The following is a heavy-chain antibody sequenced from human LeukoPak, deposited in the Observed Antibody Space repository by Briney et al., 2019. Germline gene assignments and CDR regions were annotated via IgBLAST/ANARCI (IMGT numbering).Heavy chain of an antibody. Sequence: GGSLRLSCAASGFTFSSYAMSWVRQAPGKGLEWVSAISGSGGSTYYADSVKGRFTISRDNAKNSLYLQMNSLRAEDTAVYYCARTPGKYCSSTSCYRGWFDPWGQGTLVTVSS. CDR2: ISGSGGST. V-gene: IGHV3-23*01. CDR3: ARTPGKYCSSTSCYRGWFDP. J-gene: IGHJ5*02. D-gene: IGHD2-2*02. CDR1: GFTFSSYA.